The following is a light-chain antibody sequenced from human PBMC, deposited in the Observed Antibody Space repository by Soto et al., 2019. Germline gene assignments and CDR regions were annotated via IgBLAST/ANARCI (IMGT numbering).Light chain of an antibody. CDR1: EDIRNY. Sequence: DIQMTQSPSSLSASVGARVTITCRASEDIRNYLAWYQQKPGKVPKLLIYGASTLQSGVPSRFSGSGSGTDFTLTISSLQTEDVATYYCQNYNRAPWTFGQGTKVESK. CDR3: QNYNRAPWT. V-gene: IGKV1-27*01. CDR2: GAS. J-gene: IGKJ1*01.